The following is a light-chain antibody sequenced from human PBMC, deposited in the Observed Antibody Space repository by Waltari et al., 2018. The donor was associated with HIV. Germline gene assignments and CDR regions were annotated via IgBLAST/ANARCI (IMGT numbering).Light chain of an antibody. J-gene: IGLJ2*01. Sequence: VLTQPPSVSVAPGKTVTISCTGSSSNIGACYGVHWYQHLPGAAPKLLIYDINNRPSGVPDRFSGSKSGTSASLAITGLQVEDEGDYFCQSYDSSLSVIFGGGTKLTVL. CDR1: SSNIGACYG. CDR3: QSYDSSLSVI. CDR2: DIN. V-gene: IGLV1-40*01.